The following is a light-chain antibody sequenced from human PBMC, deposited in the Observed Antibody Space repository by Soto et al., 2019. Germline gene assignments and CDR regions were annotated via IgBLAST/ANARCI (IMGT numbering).Light chain of an antibody. Sequence: QSALTQPASVSGSPGQSIIISCSGTSNDVGGYNLVSWYQHHPGKAPKLIIYEGSKRPSGISDRFSGSKSGSSASLRISGLQAEDEAEYHCCSYAGRSAWVFGGGTKVTVL. CDR1: SNDVGGYNL. V-gene: IGLV2-23*01. J-gene: IGLJ3*02. CDR2: EGS. CDR3: CSYAGRSAWV.